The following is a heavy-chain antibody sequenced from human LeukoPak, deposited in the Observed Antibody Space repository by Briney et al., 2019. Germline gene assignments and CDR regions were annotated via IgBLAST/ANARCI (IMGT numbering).Heavy chain of an antibody. J-gene: IGHJ4*02. D-gene: IGHD1-20*01. CDR3: ARDAPNWSDIVY. CDR1: GGTFISYT. CDR2: IIPILGIA. V-gene: IGHV1-69*04. Sequence: SVKVSCKASGGTFISYTISWVRQAPGQGLEWMGRIIPILGIANYAQKFQGRVTITADKSTSTAYMELSSLRSEDTAVYYCARDAPNWSDIVYWGQGTLVTVSS.